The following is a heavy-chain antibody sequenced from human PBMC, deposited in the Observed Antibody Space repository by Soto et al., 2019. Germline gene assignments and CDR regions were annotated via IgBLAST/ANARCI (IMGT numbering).Heavy chain of an antibody. Sequence: ASVKVSCKASGGTFSSYAISWVRQAPGQGLEWMGGIIPIFGTANYAQKFQGRVTITADESTSTAYMELSSLRSEDTAVYYCASRGTTHYDILTGPPSYHGMDVWGQGTTVTVSS. D-gene: IGHD3-9*01. CDR1: GGTFSSYA. V-gene: IGHV1-69*13. CDR2: IIPIFGTA. J-gene: IGHJ6*02. CDR3: ASRGTTHYDILTGPPSYHGMDV.